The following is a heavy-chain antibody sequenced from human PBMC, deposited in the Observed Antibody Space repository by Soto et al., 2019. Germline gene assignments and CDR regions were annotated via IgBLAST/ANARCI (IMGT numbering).Heavy chain of an antibody. CDR2: IKSKSDGETT. V-gene: IGHV3-15*01. D-gene: IGHD3-22*01. J-gene: IGHJ6*02. CDR1: GFTFSNAW. Sequence: GSLRLSCAASGFTFSNAWMNWVRQAPGKGLEWVGRIKSKSDGETTDYAAPVKGRFTISRDDSKNTLYLQMNSLKTEDTAVYYCTTGLTYYYDSSGYYWAGGMDVWGQGIMVTVSS. CDR3: TTGLTYYYDSSGYYWAGGMDV.